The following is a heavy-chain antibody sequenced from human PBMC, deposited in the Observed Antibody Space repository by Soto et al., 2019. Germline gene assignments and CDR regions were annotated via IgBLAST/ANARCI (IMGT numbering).Heavy chain of an antibody. V-gene: IGHV3-23*01. CDR1: GFTFSSYA. D-gene: IGHD3-3*01. CDR2: ISASGGST. CDR3: AKLDNYDFWSDSSHNWFDP. Sequence: EVQLLESGGGLVQPGGSLRLSCAASGFTFSSYAMSWDRQAPGKGLEWVSAISASGGSTYYADSVKGRFTISRDHSKNTLYLQMNSLRADDTAVYYCAKLDNYDFWSDSSHNWFDPWGQGTLVTVSS. J-gene: IGHJ5*02.